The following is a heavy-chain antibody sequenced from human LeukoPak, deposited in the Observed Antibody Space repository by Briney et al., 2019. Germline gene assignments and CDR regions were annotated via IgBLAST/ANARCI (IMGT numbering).Heavy chain of an antibody. D-gene: IGHD1-26*01. Sequence: GGSLRLSCAASGFTFSTFALDWVRQAPGKGLEWVAGVSSDGSNTFYEDSVKGRFSISRDNSNNTLYLQLNSLRVEDTAVYYRAKGSGSYDYFDSWGQGALVSVS. CDR3: AKGSGSYDYFDS. V-gene: IGHV3-30*18. CDR1: GFTFSTFA. J-gene: IGHJ4*02. CDR2: VSSDGSNT.